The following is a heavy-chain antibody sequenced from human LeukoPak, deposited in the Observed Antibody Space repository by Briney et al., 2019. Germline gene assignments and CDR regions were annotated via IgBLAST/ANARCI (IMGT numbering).Heavy chain of an antibody. CDR1: GYTFTSYG. CDR2: ISAYNGNT. CDR3: ARDWSFGSGSYNNWFDP. J-gene: IGHJ5*02. V-gene: IGHV1-18*04. Sequence: ASVKVSCKASGYTFTSYGISWVRQAPGQGLEWMGWISAYNGNTNYAQKLQGRVTTTTDTSTSTAYMELRSLRSDDTAVYYCARDWSFGSGSYNNWFDPWGQGTLVTVSS. D-gene: IGHD3-10*01.